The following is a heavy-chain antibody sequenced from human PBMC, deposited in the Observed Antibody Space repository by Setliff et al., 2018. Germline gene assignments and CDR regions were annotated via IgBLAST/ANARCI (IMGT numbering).Heavy chain of an antibody. CDR3: ARAAARAEYSDTSAYLPFDF. CDR2: IYYRGIN. J-gene: IGHJ4*02. D-gene: IGHD3-16*01. CDR1: GASISSTYY. V-gene: IGHV4-38-2*02. Sequence: SETLSLTCTVSGASISSTYYWGWVRQSPEKGLEWTGSIYYRGINFSNPSLRSRVTMSVDTSKNQFSLRLNSVTAADTAVYFCARAAARAEYSDTSAYLPFDFWGLGTLVTVSS.